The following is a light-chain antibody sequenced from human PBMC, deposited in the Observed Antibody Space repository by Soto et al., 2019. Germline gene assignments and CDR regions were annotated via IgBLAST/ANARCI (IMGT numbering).Light chain of an antibody. CDR2: DVS. J-gene: IGLJ1*01. CDR1: SSDVGVYNY. Sequence: QSVLTQPRSVSGSPGQSVAISCTGTSSDVGVYNYVSWYQQYPGKAPKLMIYDVSKRPSGVPDRFSGSKSDNTASLTISGLQAEYEADYYCCSYAGSYTFVFGIGTKVTVL. CDR3: CSYAGSYTFV. V-gene: IGLV2-11*01.